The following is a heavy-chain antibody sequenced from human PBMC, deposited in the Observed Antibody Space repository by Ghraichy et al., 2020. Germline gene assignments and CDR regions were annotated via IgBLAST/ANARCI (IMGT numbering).Heavy chain of an antibody. D-gene: IGHD3-10*01. V-gene: IGHV1-69*13. CDR3: ARGGVYGSGSYDY. CDR1: GGTFSSYA. CDR2: IIPIFGTS. Sequence: SVKVSCKTSGGTFSSYAISWVRQAPGQGLEWMGGIIPIFGTSNYAQNFQGRVTIIADESTSTAYMELSSLRSEDTAVYYCARGGVYGSGSYDYWGQGTLVTVSS. J-gene: IGHJ4*02.